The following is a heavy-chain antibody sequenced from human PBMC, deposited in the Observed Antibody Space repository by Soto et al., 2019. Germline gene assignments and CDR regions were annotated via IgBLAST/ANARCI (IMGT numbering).Heavy chain of an antibody. J-gene: IGHJ6*02. CDR1: GYTLTELS. CDR2: FDPEDGET. CDR3: ATSVLGVTSYGMDV. V-gene: IGHV1-24*01. Sequence: ASVKVSCKVSGYTLTELSMHWVRQAPGKGLEWMGGFDPEDGETIYAQKFQGRVTMTEDTSTDTAYMELSSLRSEDTAVYYCATSVLGVTSYGMDVWGQGTTVTVSS. D-gene: IGHD2-21*02.